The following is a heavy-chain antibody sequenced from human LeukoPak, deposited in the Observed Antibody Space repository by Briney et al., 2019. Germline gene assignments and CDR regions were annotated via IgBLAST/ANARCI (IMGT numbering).Heavy chain of an antibody. CDR2: IYPGDSDT. CDR3: ARWDYDILTGYWQGYFDY. CDR1: GYSFTSYW. V-gene: IGHV5-51*01. D-gene: IGHD3-9*01. J-gene: IGHJ4*02. Sequence: GESLKISCKGSGYSFTSYWIGLVRQMPGKGLEWMGIIYPGDSDTRYSPSFQGQVTISADKSISTAYLQWSSLKASYTAMYYCARWDYDILTGYWQGYFDYWGKGTLVTVSS.